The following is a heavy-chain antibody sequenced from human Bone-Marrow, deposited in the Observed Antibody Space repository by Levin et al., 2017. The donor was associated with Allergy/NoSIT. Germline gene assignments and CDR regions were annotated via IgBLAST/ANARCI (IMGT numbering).Heavy chain of an antibody. Sequence: SGGSLRLSCVASGFTFSNYGMHWVRQAPGKGLEWVAVIWYDGSRKYYPDSVKGRFTVSRDNSQNTLYLQMNSLRVEDAAVYYCARDLRRDGYRNFDSWGQGTLVTVSS. CDR3: ARDLRRDGYRNFDS. CDR1: GFTFSNYG. V-gene: IGHV3-33*08. D-gene: IGHD5-24*01. CDR2: IWYDGSRK. J-gene: IGHJ4*02.